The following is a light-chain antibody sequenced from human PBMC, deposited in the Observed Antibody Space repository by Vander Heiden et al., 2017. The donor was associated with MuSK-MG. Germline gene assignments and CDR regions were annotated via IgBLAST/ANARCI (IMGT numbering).Light chain of an antibody. CDR3: QQCDSTPQD. V-gene: IGKV1-39*01. Sequence: IQLTPSPSSLSASVGDSVTITCRASQSSSSYLNWYQQKPGKAPKLLIYAASSLQSGVPSRCSGSGSGTDFTLTSSRLQPEDLATYYCQQCDSTPQDFGQGTQVEIK. CDR2: AAS. CDR1: QSSSSY. J-gene: IGKJ5*01.